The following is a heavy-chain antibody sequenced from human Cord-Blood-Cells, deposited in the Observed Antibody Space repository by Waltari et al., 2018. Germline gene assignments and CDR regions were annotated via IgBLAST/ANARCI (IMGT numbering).Heavy chain of an antibody. J-gene: IGHJ3*02. V-gene: IGHV1-8*03. D-gene: IGHD4-4*01. CDR2: MNPNSGNT. CDR1: GYTFTSHD. CDR3: ARGTTVTEDSAFDI. Sequence: QVQLVQSGAEVKKPGASVKVSCKASGYTFTSHDIDWVRQATGQGLEWMGWMNPNSGNTGYAQKFQGRVTITRNTSISTAYMELSSLRSEDTAVYYCARGTTVTEDSAFDIWGQGTMVTVSS.